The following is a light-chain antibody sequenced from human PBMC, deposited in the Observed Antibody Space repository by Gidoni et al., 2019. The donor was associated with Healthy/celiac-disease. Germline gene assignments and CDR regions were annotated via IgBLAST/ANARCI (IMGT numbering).Light chain of an antibody. Sequence: SYELTQPPSVSVSPGQTARITCSGDALPKQYAYWYQQKPGQAPVLVIYKDRERPSGIPERFSGSSSGTTVTLTISGVQAEDEADYYCQSADSSGTIEVFGGGTKLTVL. J-gene: IGLJ3*02. CDR3: QSADSSGTIEV. V-gene: IGLV3-25*03. CDR1: ALPKQY. CDR2: KDR.